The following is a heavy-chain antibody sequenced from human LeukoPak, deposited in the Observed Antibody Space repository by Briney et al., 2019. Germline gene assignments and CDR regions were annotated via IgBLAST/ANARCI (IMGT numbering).Heavy chain of an antibody. CDR2: INPNSGGT. CDR1: GYTFTAYY. J-gene: IGHJ4*02. D-gene: IGHD1-26*01. Sequence: ASVKVSCKASGYTFTAYYMHWVRQAPGQGLEWMGWINPNSGGTNYAQKFQGRVTMIRDTSISTAYMELSRLRSDDTAAYYCARRAGGSYYYFDYWGQGTLVTVSS. CDR3: ARRAGGSYYYFDY. V-gene: IGHV1-2*02.